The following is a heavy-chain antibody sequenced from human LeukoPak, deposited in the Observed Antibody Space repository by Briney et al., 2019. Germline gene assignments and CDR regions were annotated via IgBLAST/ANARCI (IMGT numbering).Heavy chain of an antibody. D-gene: IGHD3-10*01. CDR1: GFTFSSYG. V-gene: IGHV3-33*01. J-gene: IGHJ3*02. Sequence: GRSLRLSCAASGFTFSSYGMHWVRQAPGKGLEWVAVIWYDGSNKYYADSVKGRFTISRDNSKNTLYLQMNSLRAEDTAVYYCARDALWFGESLDAFDIWGQGTMVTVSS. CDR3: ARDALWFGESLDAFDI. CDR2: IWYDGSNK.